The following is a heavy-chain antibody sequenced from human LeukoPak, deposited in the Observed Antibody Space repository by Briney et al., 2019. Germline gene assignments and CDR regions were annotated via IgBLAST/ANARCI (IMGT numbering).Heavy chain of an antibody. D-gene: IGHD4-17*01. CDR2: ISSSSSYI. CDR3: AKSINYGDYEGYYFDY. CDR1: GFTFSSYA. Sequence: PGGSLRLSCAASGFTFSSYAMSWVRQAPGKGLEWVSSISSSSSYIYYADSVKGRFTISRDNAKNSLYLQMNSLRAEDTAVYYCAKSINYGDYEGYYFDYWGQGTLVTVSS. V-gene: IGHV3-21*01. J-gene: IGHJ4*02.